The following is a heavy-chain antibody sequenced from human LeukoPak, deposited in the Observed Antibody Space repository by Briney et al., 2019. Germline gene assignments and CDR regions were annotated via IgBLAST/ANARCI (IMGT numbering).Heavy chain of an antibody. Sequence: GGSLRLSCAASGFAVSSNYMSWVRQAPGKGLEWVSVIYSGGSTYYADSVKGRFTISRDNSKNTLYLQMNSLRAEDTAVYYCARDRDDYPDYWGQGTLVTVSS. CDR1: GFAVSSNY. J-gene: IGHJ4*02. CDR2: IYSGGST. V-gene: IGHV3-53*01. CDR3: ARDRDDYPDY.